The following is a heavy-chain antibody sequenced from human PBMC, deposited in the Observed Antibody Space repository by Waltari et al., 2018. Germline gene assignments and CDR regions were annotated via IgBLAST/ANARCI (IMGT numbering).Heavy chain of an antibody. V-gene: IGHV4-34*01. D-gene: IGHD6-19*01. CDR1: GGSFSGYY. Sequence: QVQLQQWGAGLLKPSETLSLTCAVYGGSFSGYYWSWIRQPPGKGLEWIGEINHTGSPNSTPSLKSRVTISVDTSKNQFSLKLSSVTAADTAVYYCARVPSRSIRGGWYHPGPYYYYGMDVWGQGTTVTVSS. CDR2: INHTGSP. J-gene: IGHJ6*02. CDR3: ARVPSRSIRGGWYHPGPYYYYGMDV.